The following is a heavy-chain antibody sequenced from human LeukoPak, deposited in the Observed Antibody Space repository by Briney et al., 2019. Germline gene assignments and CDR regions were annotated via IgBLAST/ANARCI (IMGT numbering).Heavy chain of an antibody. D-gene: IGHD6-19*01. CDR3: KRHSSDYYGPFDY. CDR2: IYTSGST. CDR1: GCTISSYY. Sequence: ETLTLSCTVSGCTISSYYLSWIRQAAGKGLEWIGRIYTSGSTNYNPSVKSRVTMSVDTSKNQFSLKLSSVTAADTAVYFCKRHSSDYYGPFDYWGHGTLVSVSP. V-gene: IGHV4-4*07. J-gene: IGHJ4*01.